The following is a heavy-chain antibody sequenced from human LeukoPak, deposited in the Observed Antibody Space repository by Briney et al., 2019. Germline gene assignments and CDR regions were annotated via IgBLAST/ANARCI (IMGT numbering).Heavy chain of an antibody. CDR3: TRDYDIL. D-gene: IGHD3-9*01. J-gene: IGHJ4*02. Sequence: GGSLSLSGAASGFTFNTYWMHWVRQAPGKGLVWVSRIDSDGSSTSYADSVKGRFTISRDNAKNTLYLQMNSLRAEDTAVYYCTRDYDILWGQGTLVTVSS. CDR2: IDSDGSST. CDR1: GFTFNTYW. V-gene: IGHV3-74*01.